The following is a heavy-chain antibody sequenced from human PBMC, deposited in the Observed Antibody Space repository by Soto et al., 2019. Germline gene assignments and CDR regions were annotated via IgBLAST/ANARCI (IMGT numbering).Heavy chain of an antibody. D-gene: IGHD3-10*01. V-gene: IGHV4-31*03. Sequence: QVQLQESGPGLVKPSQTLSLTCTVSGGSISSGGYYWSWIRQHPGKGLEWIGYIYYSGRTYYNPSHKSRVTVSVDTSKNQFSLKLSSVTAADTAVYYCARDQTETTSGSYLSNWFDPWGQGTLVTVSS. CDR3: ARDQTETTSGSYLSNWFDP. J-gene: IGHJ5*02. CDR1: GGSISSGGYY. CDR2: IYYSGRT.